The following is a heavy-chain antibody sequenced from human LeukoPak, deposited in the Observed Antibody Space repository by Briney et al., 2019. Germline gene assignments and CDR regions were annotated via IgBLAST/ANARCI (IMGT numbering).Heavy chain of an antibody. J-gene: IGHJ4*02. D-gene: IGHD3-22*01. Sequence: GGSLRLSCAASGFTFSSYGMHWVRQAPGKGLEWVAVISYDGSNKYYADSVKGRFTISRDNSKNTLYLQMNSLRAEDTAVYYCARAPDSSGPRGYFDYWGQGTLVTVSS. CDR1: GFTFSSYG. CDR2: ISYDGSNK. V-gene: IGHV3-30*03. CDR3: ARAPDSSGPRGYFDY.